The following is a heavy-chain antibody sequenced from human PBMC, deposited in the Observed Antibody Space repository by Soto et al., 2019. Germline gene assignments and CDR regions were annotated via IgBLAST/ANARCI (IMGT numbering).Heavy chain of an antibody. J-gene: IGHJ4*02. CDR3: ARPAGPFDY. Sequence: QVQLVESGGGVVQPGRSLRLSCTASGFTFRSFAMHWVRQAPGKGLEWLALVSFDGRNKYYADSVKGRFTISRDNSNGTVFLQMTGLRSEDTGVYYCARPAGPFDYWGQGTLVNVSS. CDR2: VSFDGRNK. CDR1: GFTFRSFA. V-gene: IGHV3-30*04.